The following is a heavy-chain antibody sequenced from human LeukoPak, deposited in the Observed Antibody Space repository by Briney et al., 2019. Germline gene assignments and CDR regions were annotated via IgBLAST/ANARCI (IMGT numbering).Heavy chain of an antibody. J-gene: IGHJ4*02. CDR1: GFTFSSYW. D-gene: IGHD3-3*01. CDR3: ARDPGLSYDFWGGLSGPRYFDY. Sequence: GGSLRLSCAASGFTFSSYWMSWVRQAPGKGLEWVANIKQDGSEKYYVDSVKGRFTISRDNAKNSLYLQMNSLRAEDTAVYYCARDPGLSYDFWGGLSGPRYFDYWGQGTLVTVSS. CDR2: IKQDGSEK. V-gene: IGHV3-7*01.